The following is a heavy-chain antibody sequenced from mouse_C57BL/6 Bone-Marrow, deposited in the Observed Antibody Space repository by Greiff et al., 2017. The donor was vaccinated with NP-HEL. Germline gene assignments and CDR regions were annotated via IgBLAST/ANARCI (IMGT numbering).Heavy chain of an antibody. CDR1: GFTFSDYY. CDR3: ARAIYYGNYAFFDY. V-gene: IGHV5-16*01. J-gene: IGHJ2*01. CDR2: INYDGSST. Sequence: EVKLVESAGGLVQPGSSMKLSCTASGFTFSDYYMAWVRQVPEKGLEWVANINYDGSSTYYLDSLKSRFIISRDNAKNILYLQMSSLKSEDTATYYCARAIYYGNYAFFDYWGQGTTLTVSS. D-gene: IGHD2-1*01.